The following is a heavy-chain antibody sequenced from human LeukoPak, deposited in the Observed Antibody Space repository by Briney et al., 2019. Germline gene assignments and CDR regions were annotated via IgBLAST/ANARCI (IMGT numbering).Heavy chain of an antibody. CDR3: AREEYGGPYGY. CDR1: GGSISGYY. Sequence: PSETLSLTCTVSGGSISGYYWSWIRQPPGKGLEWIGEINHSGSTNYNPSLKSRVTISVDTSKNQFSLKLSSVTAADTAVYYCAREEYGGPYGYWGQGTLVTVSS. D-gene: IGHD4-23*01. CDR2: INHSGST. J-gene: IGHJ4*02. V-gene: IGHV4-34*01.